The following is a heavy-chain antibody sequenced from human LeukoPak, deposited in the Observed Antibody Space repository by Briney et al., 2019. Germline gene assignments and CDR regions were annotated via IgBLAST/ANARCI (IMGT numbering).Heavy chain of an antibody. V-gene: IGHV3-9*01. Sequence: PGRSLRLSCAASGFTFDDYAMHWVRHAPGKGLEWVSGISWNSGSIGYADSVKGRFTISRDNAKNSLYLQMNSLRAEDTALYYCAKANYDILTGLGSVFDYWGQGTLVTVSS. CDR3: AKANYDILTGLGSVFDY. J-gene: IGHJ4*02. CDR2: ISWNSGSI. CDR1: GFTFDDYA. D-gene: IGHD3-9*01.